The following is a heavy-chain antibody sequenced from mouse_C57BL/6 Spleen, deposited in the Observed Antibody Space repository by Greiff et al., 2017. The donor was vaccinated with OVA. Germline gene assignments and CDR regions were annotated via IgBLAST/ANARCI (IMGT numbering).Heavy chain of an antibody. J-gene: IGHJ2*01. D-gene: IGHD2-2*01. CDR1: GYTFTSYW. CDR2: IHPNSGST. CDR3: ASEGVTTWYYFDY. V-gene: IGHV1-64*01. Sequence: VQLQQPGAELVKPGASVKLSCKASGYTFTSYWMHWVKQRPGQGLEWIGMIHPNSGSTNYNEKFKGKATLTVDKSSSTAYMQLSSLTSEDSAVYYSASEGVTTWYYFDYWGQGTTLTVSS.